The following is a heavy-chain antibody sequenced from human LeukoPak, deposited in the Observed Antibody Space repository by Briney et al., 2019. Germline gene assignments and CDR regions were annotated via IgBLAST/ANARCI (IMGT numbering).Heavy chain of an antibody. Sequence: ASVKVSCKASGYTFTDYYMHWVRQAPGQGLEWMGWINPNSGGTNYAQKFQGRVTMTRDTSISTAYMELSSLRSEDTAVYYCASEIAVAGLGFDYWGQGTLVTVSS. V-gene: IGHV1-2*02. CDR2: INPNSGGT. CDR3: ASEIAVAGLGFDY. CDR1: GYTFTDYY. D-gene: IGHD6-19*01. J-gene: IGHJ4*02.